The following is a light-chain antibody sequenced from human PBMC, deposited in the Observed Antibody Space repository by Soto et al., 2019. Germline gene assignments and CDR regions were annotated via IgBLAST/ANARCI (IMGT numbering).Light chain of an antibody. Sequence: QSVLTQPPSASGTPGQRVTISCSGSESNIGSNTVNWYQHLPGTAPKLLIYSNIQRPSGVPDRFSGSKSGTSASLAISGLQSEDEADYSCSSWDDSLNGVVFGGGTQLTVL. CDR2: SNI. CDR3: SSWDDSLNGVV. V-gene: IGLV1-44*01. J-gene: IGLJ2*01. CDR1: ESNIGSNT.